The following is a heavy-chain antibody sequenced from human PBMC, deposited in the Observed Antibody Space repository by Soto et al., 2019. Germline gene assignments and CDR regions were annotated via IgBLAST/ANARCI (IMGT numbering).Heavy chain of an antibody. CDR1: GGSISSYY. Sequence: SETLSLTCTVSGGSISSYYWSWIRQPPGKGLEWIGYIYYSGSTNYNPSLKSRVTISVDTSKNQFSLKLSSVTAADTAVYYCARLCLVPAAIDSDYWGQGTLVTVSS. V-gene: IGHV4-59*08. CDR3: ARLCLVPAAIDSDY. J-gene: IGHJ4*02. D-gene: IGHD2-2*01. CDR2: IYYSGST.